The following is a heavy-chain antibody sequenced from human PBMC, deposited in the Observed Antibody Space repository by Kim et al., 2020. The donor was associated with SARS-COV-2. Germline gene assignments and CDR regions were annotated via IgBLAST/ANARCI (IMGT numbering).Heavy chain of an antibody. V-gene: IGHV4-34*01. Sequence: LKGRVTISVDTSKNQFSLKLSSVTAADTAVYYCARAIYGDYVYYYYGMDVWGQGTTVTVSS. J-gene: IGHJ6*02. CDR3: ARAIYGDYVYYYYGMDV. D-gene: IGHD4-17*01.